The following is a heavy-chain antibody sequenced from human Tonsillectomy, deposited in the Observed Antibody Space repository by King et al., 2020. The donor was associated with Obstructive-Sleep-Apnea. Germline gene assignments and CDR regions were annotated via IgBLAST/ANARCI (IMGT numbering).Heavy chain of an antibody. Sequence: VQLVESGGGVVHPGRSLRLSCAASGFTFSSYAMHWVRQAPGKGLEWVAIISYDGSNKNYADSVKGRFTISRDNSKNTVYLQMNSLRAEDTAVYYCAKDFSAAATPLSYYYYGMDVWGQGTTVTVSS. V-gene: IGHV3-30*18. CDR3: AKDFSAAATPLSYYYYGMDV. CDR2: ISYDGSNK. CDR1: GFTFSSYA. J-gene: IGHJ6*02. D-gene: IGHD6-13*01.